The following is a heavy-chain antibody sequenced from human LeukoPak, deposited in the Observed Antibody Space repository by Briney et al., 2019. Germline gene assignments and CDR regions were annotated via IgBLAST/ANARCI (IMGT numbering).Heavy chain of an antibody. CDR2: AGWAGGTT. Sequence: GGSLRLSCATSGFNFDRYTIHWVRQAPGKGLEWVSLAGWAGGTTYYSDSVRGRFTISRDSGKNSVYLQMNSLTTDDTAFYFCAKELDTMFFDYWGQGALVTISS. J-gene: IGHJ4*02. CDR1: GFNFDRYT. D-gene: IGHD5-18*01. V-gene: IGHV3-43*01. CDR3: AKELDTMFFDY.